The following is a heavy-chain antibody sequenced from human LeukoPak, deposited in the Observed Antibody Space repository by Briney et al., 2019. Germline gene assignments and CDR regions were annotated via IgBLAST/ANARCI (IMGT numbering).Heavy chain of an antibody. Sequence: GRSLRLSCAASGFTFDDYAMHWVRQAPGKGLEWVSGISWNSGSIGYADSVKGRFTISRDNAKNSLYLQMNSLRAEDTALYYCAKDKSYSSGWYAFDYWGQGTLVTVSS. CDR3: AKDKSYSSGWYAFDY. CDR1: GFTFDDYA. D-gene: IGHD6-19*01. CDR2: ISWNSGSI. J-gene: IGHJ4*02. V-gene: IGHV3-9*01.